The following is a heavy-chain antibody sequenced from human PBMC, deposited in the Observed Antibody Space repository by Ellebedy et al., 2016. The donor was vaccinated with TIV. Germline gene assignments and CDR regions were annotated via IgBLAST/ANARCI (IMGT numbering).Heavy chain of an antibody. Sequence: SETLSLTXTVSGYSISSGSYWGWIRQPPGRGLAWIAMIYHSGTTYSNPSLKSRVTISVDTSKNQFSLNLSSVTAADTAVYYCARGRVPSESWGQGTLVTVSS. J-gene: IGHJ5*02. D-gene: IGHD3-10*01. V-gene: IGHV4-38-2*02. CDR1: GYSISSGSY. CDR3: ARGRVPSES. CDR2: IYHSGTT.